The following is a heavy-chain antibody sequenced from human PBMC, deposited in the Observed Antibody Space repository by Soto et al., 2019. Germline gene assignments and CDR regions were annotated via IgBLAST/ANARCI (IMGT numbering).Heavy chain of an antibody. CDR3: TRHGSGDYFLFDP. D-gene: IGHD4-17*01. V-gene: IGHV3-74*01. CDR1: VFTVSSFW. Sequence: GSLRLYCAASVFTVSSFWMHWVRQAPGKGLEWVSRASPDGTSTSYADSVKGRFTISRDNAKNTLFMQMNSLRAEDTAVYYCTRHGSGDYFLFDPWGQGTLVTVSS. CDR2: ASPDGTST. J-gene: IGHJ5*02.